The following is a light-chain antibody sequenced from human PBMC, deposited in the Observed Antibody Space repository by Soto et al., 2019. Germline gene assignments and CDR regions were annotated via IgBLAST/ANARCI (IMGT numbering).Light chain of an antibody. J-gene: IGKJ1*01. CDR3: QQYGSSGT. V-gene: IGKV3-20*01. CDR1: QSVSSSY. Sequence: EILLTQSPCTLSLSPGERATLSCGASQSVSSSYLAWYQQKPGQAPSLLIYGASNRATGIPDRLSGSGSGTDFTLTISRLDPEDSAVYYCQQYGSSGTFGQGTKVDIK. CDR2: GAS.